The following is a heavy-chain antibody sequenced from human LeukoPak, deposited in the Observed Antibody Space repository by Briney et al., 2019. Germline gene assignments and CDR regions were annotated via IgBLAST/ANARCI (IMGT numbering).Heavy chain of an antibody. CDR3: ARSQEIAAVYYYYGMDV. V-gene: IGHV3-7*03. D-gene: IGHD6-13*01. CDR1: GFTFSSYW. Sequence: GGSLRLSCAASGFTFSSYWMSWVRQAPGKGLEWVANIKQDGSEKYYVDSVKGRFTISRDNAKNSLYQQMNSLRAEDTAVYYCARSQEIAAVYYYYGMDVWGQGTTVTVSS. J-gene: IGHJ6*02. CDR2: IKQDGSEK.